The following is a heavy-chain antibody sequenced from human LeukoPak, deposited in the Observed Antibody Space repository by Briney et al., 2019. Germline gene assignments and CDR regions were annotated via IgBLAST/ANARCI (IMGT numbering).Heavy chain of an antibody. J-gene: IGHJ4*02. Sequence: GGSLRLSCAASQFTFTTYWMSWVRQAPGKGLEWVANINQDGTEKYYVDCVKGRFTISRENAQNSLYLQMNRLRGEDTAVYYCAKVAKYYYGSETYYFFEHWGQGTPVTASS. CDR2: INQDGTEK. CDR1: QFTFTTYW. V-gene: IGHV3-7*01. CDR3: AKVAKYYYGSETYYFFEH. D-gene: IGHD3-10*01.